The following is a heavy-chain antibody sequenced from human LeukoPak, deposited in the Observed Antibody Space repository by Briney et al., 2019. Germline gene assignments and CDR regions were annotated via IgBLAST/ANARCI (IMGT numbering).Heavy chain of an antibody. V-gene: IGHV4-59*11. CDR3: ARDLVTVTKGFDI. J-gene: IGHJ3*02. CDR1: DDSFSSHY. Sequence: PSETLSLTCAVSDDSFSSHYWSSIRQPPGKGLEWSGYISYIGSTNYNPSLKSRVTTSINTSTNQFSLKLSYVPAADTAVYYCARDLVTVTKGFDIWGQGTMVSVSS. CDR2: ISYIGST. D-gene: IGHD4-17*01.